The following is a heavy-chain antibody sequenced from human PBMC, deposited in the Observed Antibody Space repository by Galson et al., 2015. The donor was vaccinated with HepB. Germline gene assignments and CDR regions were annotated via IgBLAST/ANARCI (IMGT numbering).Heavy chain of an antibody. CDR3: AREGPLASSLTWFDP. D-gene: IGHD3-16*01. Sequence: ETLSLTCTVSGGSISSFYWGWIRQPPGQGLEWIGYINYSGNTNYNPSLKSRVTISVDTSKNQFSLKLSSVTAADTAVYYCAREGPLASSLTWFDPWGQGTLVTVSS. CDR1: GGSISSFY. J-gene: IGHJ5*02. CDR2: INYSGNT. V-gene: IGHV4-59*01.